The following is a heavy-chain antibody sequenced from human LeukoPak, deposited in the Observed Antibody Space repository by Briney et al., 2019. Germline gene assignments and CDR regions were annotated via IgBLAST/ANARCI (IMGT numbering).Heavy chain of an antibody. D-gene: IGHD3-10*01. J-gene: IGHJ4*02. CDR1: GGSFSGYY. Sequence: SETLSLTCAVYGGSFSGYYWSWIRQPPGKGLEWIGYIYYSGSTNYNPSLKSRVTISVDTSKNQFSLKLSSVTAADTAVYYCARELYGSGGFDYWGQGTLVTVSS. V-gene: IGHV4-59*12. CDR2: IYYSGST. CDR3: ARELYGSGGFDY.